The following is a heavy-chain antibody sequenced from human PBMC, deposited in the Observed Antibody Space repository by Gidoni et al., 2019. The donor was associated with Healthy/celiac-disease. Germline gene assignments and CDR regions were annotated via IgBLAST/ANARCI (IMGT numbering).Heavy chain of an antibody. J-gene: IGHJ4*02. Sequence: QVQLVQSGAEVTKPGSSVKVSCKPSGGTFSSYAISWVRQAPGQGLEWMGRIIPILGIANYAQKFQGRVTITADKSTSTAYMELSSLRSEDTAVYYCASAAPGIAAAGMGYWGQGTLVTVSS. D-gene: IGHD6-13*01. V-gene: IGHV1-69*04. CDR2: IIPILGIA. CDR1: GGTFSSYA. CDR3: ASAAPGIAAAGMGY.